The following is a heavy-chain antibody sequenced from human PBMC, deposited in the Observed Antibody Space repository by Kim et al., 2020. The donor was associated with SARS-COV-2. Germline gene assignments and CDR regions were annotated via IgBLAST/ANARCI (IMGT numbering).Heavy chain of an antibody. CDR1: GGTFSSYA. V-gene: IGHV1-69*13. CDR3: ARDDGHYYDSSGFSYYYYGMDV. J-gene: IGHJ6*02. D-gene: IGHD3-22*01. Sequence: SVKVSCKASGGTFSSYAISWVRQAPGQGLEWMGGIIPIFGTANYAQKFQGRVTITADESTSTAYMELSSLRSEDTAVYYCARDDGHYYDSSGFSYYYYGMDVWGQGTTVTVSS. CDR2: IIPIFGTA.